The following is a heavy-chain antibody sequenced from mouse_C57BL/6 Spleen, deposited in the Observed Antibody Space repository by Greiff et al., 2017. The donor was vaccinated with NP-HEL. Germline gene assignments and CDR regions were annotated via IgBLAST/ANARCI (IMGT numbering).Heavy chain of an antibody. V-gene: IGHV1-69*01. CDR3: ARSRSGSSPFDY. CDR2: IDPSDSYT. J-gene: IGHJ2*01. CDR1: GYTFTSYW. Sequence: QVQLQQPGAELVMPGASVKLSCKASGYTFTSYWMHWVKQRPGQGLEWIGEIDPSDSYTNYNQKFKGKSTLTVDKSTSTAYMQLSSLTSEDSAIYYCARSRSGSSPFDYWGQGTTLTVSS. D-gene: IGHD1-1*01.